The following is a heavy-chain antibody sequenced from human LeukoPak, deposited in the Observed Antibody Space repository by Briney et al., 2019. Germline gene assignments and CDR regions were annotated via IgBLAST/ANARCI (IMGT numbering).Heavy chain of an antibody. V-gene: IGHV3-74*01. D-gene: IGHD6-13*01. CDR3: TRVFVGDEYSSSGY. Sequence: PSETLSLTCVVSGHSIRTDYYWAWVRQAPGKGLVWVSRINSDGSSTTYADSVKGRFTISRDNAKNTLYLQMDSLKVEDTAVYYCTRVFVGDEYSSSGYWGQGTLVTVSS. J-gene: IGHJ4*02. CDR1: GHSIRTDYY. CDR2: INSDGSST.